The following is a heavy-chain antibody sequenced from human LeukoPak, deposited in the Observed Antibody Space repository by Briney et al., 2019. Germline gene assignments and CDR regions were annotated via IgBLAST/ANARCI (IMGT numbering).Heavy chain of an antibody. V-gene: IGHV1-2*02. CDR2: INPNSGGT. Sequence: GASVKVSCKASGYTFTGYYMHWVRQAPGQGLEWMGWINPNSGGTNYAQKFQGRVTMTRDTSISTAYMELSRLRSDDTAVYYCARDDPSSGSYGTSDYWGQGTLVTVSS. D-gene: IGHD1-26*01. CDR1: GYTFTGYY. CDR3: ARDDPSSGSYGTSDY. J-gene: IGHJ4*02.